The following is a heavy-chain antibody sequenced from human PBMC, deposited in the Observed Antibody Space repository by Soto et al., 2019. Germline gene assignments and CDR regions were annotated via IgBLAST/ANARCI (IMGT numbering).Heavy chain of an antibody. J-gene: IGHJ5*02. V-gene: IGHV4-59*01. Sequence: QVQLQESGPGLVKPSETLFLTCTVSGGSISSYYWSWIRQPPGKGLEWIGYIYYSGSTNYNPSLKSRVTISVDTSKNQFSLKLSSVTAADTAVYYCARVQLLRWFDPWGQGTLVTVSS. CDR3: ARVQLLRWFDP. D-gene: IGHD2-15*01. CDR1: GGSISSYY. CDR2: IYYSGST.